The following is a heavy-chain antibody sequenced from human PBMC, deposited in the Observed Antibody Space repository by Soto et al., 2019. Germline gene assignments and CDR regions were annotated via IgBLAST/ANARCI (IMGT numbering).Heavy chain of an antibody. J-gene: IGHJ4*02. CDR2: ISWNSGSI. CDR1: GFTFDDYA. D-gene: IGHD5-18*01. Sequence: PGGSLRLSCAASGFTFDDYAMHWVRQAPGKGLEWVSGISWNSGSIGYADSVKGRFTISRDNAKNSLYLQMTGLRAEDTAVYYCAREDTYGLYVDYWGQGTLVTVSS. CDR3: AREDTYGLYVDY. V-gene: IGHV3-9*01.